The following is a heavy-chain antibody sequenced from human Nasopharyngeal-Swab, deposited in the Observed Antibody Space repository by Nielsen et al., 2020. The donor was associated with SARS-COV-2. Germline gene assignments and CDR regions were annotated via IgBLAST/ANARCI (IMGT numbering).Heavy chain of an antibody. CDR2: VHYSGNT. CDR3: ARSGGYRGWFDP. CDR1: GESTNSYY. Sequence: SETLSLTCSVSGESTNSYYCHWIRQAPGKGLEWIGYVHYSGNTNYNPSLKSRVTISVDTSKNQFSLKVTSVTAADTAVYYCARSGGYRGWFDPWGQGTLVTVPS. D-gene: IGHD5-12*01. J-gene: IGHJ5*02. V-gene: IGHV4-59*08.